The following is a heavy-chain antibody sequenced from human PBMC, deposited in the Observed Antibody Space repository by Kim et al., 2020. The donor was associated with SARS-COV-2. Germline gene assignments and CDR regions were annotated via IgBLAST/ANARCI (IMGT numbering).Heavy chain of an antibody. J-gene: IGHJ4*02. CDR1: GYTFTSYA. V-gene: IGHV7-4-1*02. D-gene: IGHD4-17*01. Sequence: ASVKVSCKASGYTFTSYAMNWVRQAPGQGLEWMGWINTNTGNPTYAQGFTGRFVFSLDTSVSTAYLQISSLKAEDTAVYYCARDSRARASVTTFLPHEIDYWGQGTLVTVSS. CDR3: ARDSRARASVTTFLPHEIDY. CDR2: INTNTGNP.